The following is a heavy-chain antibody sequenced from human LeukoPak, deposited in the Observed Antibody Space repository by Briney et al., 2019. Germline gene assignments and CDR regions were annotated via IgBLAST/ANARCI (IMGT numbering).Heavy chain of an antibody. CDR1: GGSISSSSYY. CDR2: IYYSGST. CDR3: ARGSTNRALDY. V-gene: IGHV4-39*07. D-gene: IGHD1-14*01. J-gene: IGHJ4*02. Sequence: SETLSLTCTVSGGSISSSSYYWGWIRQPPGKGLEWIGSIYYSGSTYYNPSLKSRVTISVDTSKNQFSLKLSSMTAADTAVYYCARGSTNRALDYWGQGTQVTVSS.